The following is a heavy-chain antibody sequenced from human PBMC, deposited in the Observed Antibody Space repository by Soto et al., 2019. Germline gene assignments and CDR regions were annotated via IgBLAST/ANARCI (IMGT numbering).Heavy chain of an antibody. D-gene: IGHD3-22*01. CDR1: GFTFSSYS. J-gene: IGHJ5*02. CDR3: ARGPPVSDSSGYFGWFDP. V-gene: IGHV3-21*01. CDR2: ISSSSSYI. Sequence: EVQLVESGGGLVKPGGSLRLSCAASGFTFSSYSMNWVRQAPGKGLERVSSISSSSSYIYYADSVKGRFTISRDNAKNSLYLHMNSLRAEDTAVYYCARGPPVSDSSGYFGWFDPWGQGTLVTVSS.